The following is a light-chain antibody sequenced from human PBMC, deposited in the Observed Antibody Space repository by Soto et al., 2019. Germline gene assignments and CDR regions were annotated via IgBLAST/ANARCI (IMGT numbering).Light chain of an antibody. CDR2: RNN. V-gene: IGLV1-47*01. J-gene: IGLJ1*01. CDR3: ATCHDLLTGFSL. Sequence: QSVRTQPPSASGTPGQGVTISCSGSTSNIGSNYVYWYQQLPGTAPKLLIYRNNQRPSGVPDRFSGSKSGTSASLAISGLRSDDDADYFCATCHDLLTGFSLFATGPK. CDR1: TSNIGSNY.